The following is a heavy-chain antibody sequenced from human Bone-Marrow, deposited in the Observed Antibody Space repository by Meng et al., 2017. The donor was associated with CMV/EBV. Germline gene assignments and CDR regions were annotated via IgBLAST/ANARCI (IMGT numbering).Heavy chain of an antibody. D-gene: IGHD2-2*02. CDR2: INPSGGNT. CDR1: GYTFTSYY. V-gene: IGHV1-46*01. Sequence: ASVKVSCKASGYTFTSYYMHWVRQATGQGLEWMGIINPSGGNTSYAQKFQGRVTITRDTSTSTGYMELSSLRSEDTAVYYCARFSQGGCSSTRGYTNSMDVWGQGTTVTVSS. CDR3: ARFSQGGCSSTRGYTNSMDV. J-gene: IGHJ6*02.